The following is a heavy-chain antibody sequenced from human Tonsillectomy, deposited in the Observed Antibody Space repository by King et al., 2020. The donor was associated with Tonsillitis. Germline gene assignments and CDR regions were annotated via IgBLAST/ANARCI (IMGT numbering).Heavy chain of an antibody. J-gene: IGHJ5*02. CDR3: ARESSTSYNWFDP. D-gene: IGHD6-6*01. CDR1: GYTFTGYY. CDR2: MNPNSGGT. V-gene: IGHV1-2*02. Sequence: VQLVESGAEVKKPGASVKVSCKASGYTFTGYYIQWVRQAPGQGLEWMGWMNPNSGGTNYAQMFQGRVTMTRDTSISTAYMELSRLRSDDTAVDYCARESSTSYNWFDPWGQGTLVTVSS.